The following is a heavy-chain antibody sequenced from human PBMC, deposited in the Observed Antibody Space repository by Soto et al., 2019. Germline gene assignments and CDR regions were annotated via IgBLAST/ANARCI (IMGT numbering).Heavy chain of an antibody. J-gene: IGHJ3*02. CDR1: GGSFSGYY. CDR3: ARGGDMITFGGVIVYAFDI. CDR2: INHSGST. D-gene: IGHD3-16*02. V-gene: IGHV4-34*01. Sequence: QVQLQQWGAGLLKPSETLSLTCAVYGGSFSGYYWSWIRQPPGQGLEWIGEINHSGSTNYNPSLNGRVTISVATSKNHFALKLSSVTAADTAVYYCARGGDMITFGGVIVYAFDIWGQGTMVTVSS.